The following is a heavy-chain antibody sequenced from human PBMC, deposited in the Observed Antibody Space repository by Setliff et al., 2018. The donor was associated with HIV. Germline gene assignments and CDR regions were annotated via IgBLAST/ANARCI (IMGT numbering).Heavy chain of an antibody. CDR1: GGSFSGYY. Sequence: SETLSLTCAVYGGSFSGYYWSWIRQPPGKGLEWIGEINHSGSTNYNPSLKSRVTISVDTSKNQFSLKLSSVTAADTAVYYCARRDGYSHGFYFDHWGQGTLVTVSS. CDR3: ARRDGYSHGFYFDH. D-gene: IGHD5-18*01. CDR2: INHSGST. V-gene: IGHV4-34*01. J-gene: IGHJ4*02.